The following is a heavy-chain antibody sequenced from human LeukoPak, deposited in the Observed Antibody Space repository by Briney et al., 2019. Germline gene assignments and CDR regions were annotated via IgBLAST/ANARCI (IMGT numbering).Heavy chain of an antibody. Sequence: GGSLRLSCAASGFTFSSYWMSWVRQAPGKGLEGVANIKQDGSEKYYVDSVKGRFTISRDNAKNSLYLQMNSLRAEDTAVYYCERDQWGAVAPFDYWGQGTLVTVSS. CDR3: ERDQWGAVAPFDY. D-gene: IGHD6-19*01. V-gene: IGHV3-7*03. CDR2: IKQDGSEK. CDR1: GFTFSSYW. J-gene: IGHJ4*02.